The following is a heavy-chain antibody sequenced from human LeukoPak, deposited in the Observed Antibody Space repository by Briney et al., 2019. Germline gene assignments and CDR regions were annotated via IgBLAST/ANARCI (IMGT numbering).Heavy chain of an antibody. CDR3: ARDISRAPYTAMID. CDR2: ISYDGSNK. J-gene: IGHJ4*02. D-gene: IGHD5-18*01. CDR1: GSTFSSYG. V-gene: IGHV3-30*03. Sequence: QPGGSLRLSCAASGSTFSSYGMHWVRQAPGKGLEWVAVISYDGSNKYYADSVKGRFTISRDNSKNTLYLQMNSLRAEDTAVYYCARDISRAPYTAMIDWGQGTLVTVSS.